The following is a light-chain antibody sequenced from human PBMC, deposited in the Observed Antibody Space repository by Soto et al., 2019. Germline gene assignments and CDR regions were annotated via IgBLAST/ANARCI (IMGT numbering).Light chain of an antibody. J-gene: IGKJ2*01. CDR2: GAS. CDR3: QQYNNWPYT. V-gene: IGKV3-15*01. CDR1: QSVSSN. Sequence: EIVMTQSPATLSVSPGERATLSCRASQSVSSNLAWYQQKPGQAPRLLIYGASTRATGIPARFSGSRSGTAFTLTISSLQSEDFAVYYCQQYNNWPYTFDQRTKLEIK.